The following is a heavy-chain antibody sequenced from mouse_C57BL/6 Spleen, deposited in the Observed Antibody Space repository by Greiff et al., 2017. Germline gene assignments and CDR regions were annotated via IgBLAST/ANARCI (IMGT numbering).Heavy chain of an antibody. D-gene: IGHD2-1*01. J-gene: IGHJ4*01. CDR1: GFSLTSYG. Sequence: QVQLQQSGPGLVQPSQSLSITCTVSGFSLTSYGVHWVRQSPGQGLEWLGVIWSGGSTDYNAAFISRLSISKDNSKSQVFFKMNSLQADDTAIYYCARTLYGNYDCAMDYWGQGTSVTVSS. CDR2: IWSGGST. V-gene: IGHV2-2*01. CDR3: ARTLYGNYDCAMDY.